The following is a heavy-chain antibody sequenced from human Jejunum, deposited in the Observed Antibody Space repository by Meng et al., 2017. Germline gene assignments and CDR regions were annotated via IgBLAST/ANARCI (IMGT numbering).Heavy chain of an antibody. V-gene: IGHV1-69*05. CDR3: ARVRIVGTTYYFDY. J-gene: IGHJ4*02. Sequence: SSVKVSCKASGGTFSSYAISWVRLAPGQDLEWMGGIIPVFGPTNYAQKCQGRVTITTDESTTTGYMELSSLRSEDTAVYHGARVRIVGTTYYFDYWGLGTLVTVSS. D-gene: IGHD1-26*01. CDR1: GGTFSSYA. CDR2: IIPVFGPT.